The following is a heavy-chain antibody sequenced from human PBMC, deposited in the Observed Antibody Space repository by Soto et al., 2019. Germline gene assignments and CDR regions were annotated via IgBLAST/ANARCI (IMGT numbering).Heavy chain of an antibody. CDR1: GFTFSSYS. Sequence: EVQLVESGGGLVKPGGSLRLSCAASGFTFSSYSMNWVRQAPGKGLEWVSSISSSSSYIYYADSVKGRFTISRDNAKNSLYLQMNSLRAEDTAVYYCAIVWLGNKGAFDIWGQGTMVTVSS. J-gene: IGHJ3*02. CDR3: AIVWLGNKGAFDI. CDR2: ISSSSSYI. V-gene: IGHV3-21*01. D-gene: IGHD3-10*01.